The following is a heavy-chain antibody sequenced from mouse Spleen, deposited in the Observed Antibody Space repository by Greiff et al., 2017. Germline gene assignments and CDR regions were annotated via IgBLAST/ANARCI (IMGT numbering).Heavy chain of an antibody. D-gene: IGHD1-1*01. CDR2: IYPRDGST. V-gene: IGHV1-85*01. CDR1: GYTFTSYD. CDR3: ARGTVVDYYAMDY. J-gene: IGHJ4*01. Sequence: QVQLQQSGPELVKPGASVKLSCKASGYTFTSYDINWVKQRPGQGLEWIGWIYPRDGSTKYNEKFKVKATLTVDTSSSTAYMELHSLTSEDSAVYFCARGTVVDYYAMDYWGQGTSVTVSS.